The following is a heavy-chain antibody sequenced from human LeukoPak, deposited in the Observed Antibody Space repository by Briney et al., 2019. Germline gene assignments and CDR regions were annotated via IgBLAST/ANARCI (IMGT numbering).Heavy chain of an antibody. D-gene: IGHD6-19*01. CDR3: ARESDLKAVAGSDY. Sequence: PGGSLRLSCAASGFTFSTYAVNWVRQAPGKGLEWVSTISGSGDSTYYADSVKGRFTISRDNSKNTLYLQMNSLRAEDTAVYYCARESDLKAVAGSDYWGQGTLVTVSS. V-gene: IGHV3-23*01. J-gene: IGHJ4*02. CDR2: ISGSGDST. CDR1: GFTFSTYA.